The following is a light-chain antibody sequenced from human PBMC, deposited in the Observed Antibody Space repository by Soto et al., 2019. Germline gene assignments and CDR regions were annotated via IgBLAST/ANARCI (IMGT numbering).Light chain of an antibody. Sequence: QSALTQPASVSGSPGQWITISCTGTSNDIGYYNYVSWYRQDPGKAPKLIIYEVSNRPSGVSDRFSGSKSGNTASLTISGLQAGDEADYYCSSYAKSSTLVVFGGGTQLTVL. CDR1: SNDIGYYNY. CDR3: SSYAKSSTLVV. CDR2: EVS. V-gene: IGLV2-14*01. J-gene: IGLJ3*02.